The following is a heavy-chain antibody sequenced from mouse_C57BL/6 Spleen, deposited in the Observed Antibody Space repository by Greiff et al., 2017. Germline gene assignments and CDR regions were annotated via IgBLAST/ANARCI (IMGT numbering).Heavy chain of an antibody. V-gene: IGHV14-2*01. J-gene: IGHJ4*01. CDR1: GFNIKDYY. CDR3: ARPLFYGSTPYYYAMDY. D-gene: IGHD1-1*01. Sequence: VQLQQSGAELVKPGASVKLSCTASGFNIKDYYMHWVKQRTEQGLEWIGRIDPEDGETKYAPKFQGKATITADTSSNTAYLQLRSLTSADTAVYYCARPLFYGSTPYYYAMDYWGQGTSVTVSS. CDR2: IDPEDGET.